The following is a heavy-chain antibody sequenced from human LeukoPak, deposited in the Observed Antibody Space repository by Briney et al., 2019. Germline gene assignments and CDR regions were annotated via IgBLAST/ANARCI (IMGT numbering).Heavy chain of an antibody. D-gene: IGHD5-12*01. CDR3: ARGPSGYDSADV. CDR1: GYTFIDYY. V-gene: IGHV1-2*02. CDR2: INPKSGDT. Sequence: ASVKVSCKASGYTFIDYYVHWVRQAPGQGLECMGWINPKSGDTNYAQKFEGRVTMTRDTSISTAYMELSGLRSDDTAVYYCARGPSGYDSADVWGKGTTVIVSS. J-gene: IGHJ6*04.